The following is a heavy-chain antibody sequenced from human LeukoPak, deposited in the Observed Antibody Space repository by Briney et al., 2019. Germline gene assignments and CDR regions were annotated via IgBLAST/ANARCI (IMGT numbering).Heavy chain of an antibody. CDR3: ARGRQDTTDY. J-gene: IGHJ4*02. CDR1: GFTFFSYS. CDR2: IYSGGST. V-gene: IGHV3-53*01. Sequence: GGSLRLSCAASGFTFFSYSMNWVRQAPGKGLEWVSVIYSGGSTYYADSVKGRFTISRDNSKNTLYLQMNSLKAEDTAVYYCARGRQDTTDYWGQGTLVTVSS. D-gene: IGHD2-15*01.